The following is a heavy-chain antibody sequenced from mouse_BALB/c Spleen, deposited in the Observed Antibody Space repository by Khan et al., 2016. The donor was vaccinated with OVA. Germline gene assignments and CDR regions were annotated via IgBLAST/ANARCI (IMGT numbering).Heavy chain of an antibody. CDR3: ARIYYYGSSY. CDR1: GFNIKDTY. CDR2: IDPANGNT. Sequence: IQLQQSGAELVKPGASVMLSCTASGFNIKDTYIHWVTQRPEQGLEWIGRIDPANGNTKFDPTFQSRATVTADTTSNTAYLQLSSLTSEDTAVDYCARIYYYGSSYWGQGTSVTVSS. D-gene: IGHD1-1*01. J-gene: IGHJ4*01. V-gene: IGHV14-3*02.